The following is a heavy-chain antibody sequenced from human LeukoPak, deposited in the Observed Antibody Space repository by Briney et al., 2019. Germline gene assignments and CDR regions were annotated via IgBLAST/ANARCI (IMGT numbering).Heavy chain of an antibody. CDR1: GYSFTSYW. V-gene: IGHV5-51*01. CDR2: IYPSDSDT. J-gene: IGHJ4*02. D-gene: IGHD3-9*01. Sequence: GESLKISCKGSGYSFTSYWIGWVRQMPGKGLEWMGIIYPSDSDTRYSPSFQGQVTISADKSISTAYLQWSSLKASDTAMYYCARHDILTGYYISWDYFGYWGQGTLVTVSS. CDR3: ARHDILTGYYISWDYFGY.